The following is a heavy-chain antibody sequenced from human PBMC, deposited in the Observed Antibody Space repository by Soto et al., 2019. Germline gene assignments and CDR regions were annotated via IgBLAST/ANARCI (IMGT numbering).Heavy chain of an antibody. J-gene: IGHJ4*02. Sequence: LGQSQKISGKGSGYRFTSYWISWVRQLTGKGLEWMGRIDPSDSYTNYSPSFQGHVTISADKSISTAYLQWSSLKASDTAMYYCARLQAAAGDNDLTFDYWGQGTLVTVSS. CDR1: GYRFTSYW. CDR3: ARLQAAAGDNDLTFDY. V-gene: IGHV5-10-1*01. D-gene: IGHD6-13*01. CDR2: IDPSDSYT.